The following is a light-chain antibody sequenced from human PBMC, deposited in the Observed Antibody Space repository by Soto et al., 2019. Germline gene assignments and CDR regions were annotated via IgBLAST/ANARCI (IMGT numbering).Light chain of an antibody. CDR1: ALPKQY. CDR3: QSAERV. J-gene: IGLJ3*02. Sequence: SYELTQPPSVSVSPGQTARITCSGDALPKQYAYWYQQKPGQAPVVVIYKDSERSSGIPERFSGSSSGTTVTLTISGVQAEDEADYYCQSAERVFRGGTQLTVL. V-gene: IGLV3-25*03. CDR2: KDS.